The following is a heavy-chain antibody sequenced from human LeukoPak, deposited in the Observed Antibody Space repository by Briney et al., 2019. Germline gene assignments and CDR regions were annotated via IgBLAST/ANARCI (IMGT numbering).Heavy chain of an antibody. D-gene: IGHD3-22*01. CDR1: GFTFSSYW. CDR3: ARGSTVRYYYDSSGYYRGAVDY. Sequence: GSLRLSCAASGFTFSSYWMSWVRQAPGKGLEWIGEINHSENTNYNPSLKSRVTISVDTSKNQFSLKLSSVTAADTAVYYCARGSTVRYYYDSSGYYRGAVDYWGQGTLVTVSS. CDR2: INHSENT. V-gene: IGHV4-34*01. J-gene: IGHJ4*02.